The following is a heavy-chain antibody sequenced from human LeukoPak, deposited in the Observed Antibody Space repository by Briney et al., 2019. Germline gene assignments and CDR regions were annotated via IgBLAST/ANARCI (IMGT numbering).Heavy chain of an antibody. CDR2: IDRDGSRI. D-gene: IGHD4-23*01. J-gene: IGHJ4*02. CDR3: VRGNDYGGPHY. Sequence: GGSLRLSCAVSGFTFSSYWMHWVRQAPGKGLVWVSRIDRDGSRINYADSVKGRFTISRDNGKNTLFLQMNSLRAEDAAVYYCVRGNDYGGPHYWGQGTLVTVFS. V-gene: IGHV3-74*01. CDR1: GFTFSSYW.